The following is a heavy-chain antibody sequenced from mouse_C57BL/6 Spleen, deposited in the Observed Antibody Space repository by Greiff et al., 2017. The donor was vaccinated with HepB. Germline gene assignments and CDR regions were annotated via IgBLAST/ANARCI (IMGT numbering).Heavy chain of an antibody. CDR3: ARLTTVVATDDY. V-gene: IGHV1-64*01. CDR2: IHPNSGST. CDR1: GYTFTSYW. J-gene: IGHJ2*01. D-gene: IGHD1-1*01. Sequence: QVQLKQSGAELVKPGASVKLSCKASGYTFTSYWMHWVKQRPGQGLEWIGMIHPNSGSTNYNEKFKSKATLTVDKSSSTAYMQLSSLTSEDSAVYYCARLTTVVATDDYWGQGTTLTVSS.